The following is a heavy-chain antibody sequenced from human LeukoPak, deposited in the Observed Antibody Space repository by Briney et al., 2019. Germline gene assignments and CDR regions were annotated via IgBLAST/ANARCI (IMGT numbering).Heavy chain of an antibody. D-gene: IGHD5/OR15-5a*01. Sequence: ASVKVSCKTSGDTFTGYYMHWVRQAPGQGLEWMGWINPNTGGTYYAQKFQGRVTMTWDTSIITAYMEPSRLTSDDTAVYYCARGEVSFDPWGQGTLVTVSS. CDR1: GDTFTGYY. CDR3: ARGEVSFDP. V-gene: IGHV1-2*02. CDR2: INPNTGGT. J-gene: IGHJ5*02.